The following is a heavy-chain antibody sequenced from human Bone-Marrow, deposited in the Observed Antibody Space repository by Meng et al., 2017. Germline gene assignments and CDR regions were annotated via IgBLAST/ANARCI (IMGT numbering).Heavy chain of an antibody. Sequence: QVQLQETGPRPVKPSQALSLTWHVVGGSNSSSNHYWSWIREHPGKGLEYIGYIYYSGSTYYNPSLKSRVIISVDTSKNQFSLRLNSVTAADTAVYYCASLYGDSSVWYLDLWGRGTLVTVSS. D-gene: IGHD4-17*01. V-gene: IGHV4-31*02. J-gene: IGHJ2*01. CDR2: IYYSGST. CDR1: GGSNSSSNHY. CDR3: ASLYGDSSVWYLDL.